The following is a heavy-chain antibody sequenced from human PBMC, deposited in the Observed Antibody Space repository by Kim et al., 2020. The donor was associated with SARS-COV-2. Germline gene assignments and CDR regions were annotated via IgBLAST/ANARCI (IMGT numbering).Heavy chain of an antibody. Sequence: NSPPFHGQVTISADKTTTTAYLQRSSLKASDTAMYYCARSAGPYDYYFDYWGQGTLVTVSS. CDR3: ARSAGPYDYYFDY. V-gene: IGHV5-51*01. D-gene: IGHD3-16*01. J-gene: IGHJ4*02.